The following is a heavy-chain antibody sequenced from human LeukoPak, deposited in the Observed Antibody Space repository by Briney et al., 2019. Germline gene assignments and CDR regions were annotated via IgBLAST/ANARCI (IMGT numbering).Heavy chain of an antibody. Sequence: PGGSLRLSCAASGFTFSSHEMNWVRQAPGKGLEWISFITGSGTTIYYAESVKGRFTIFRDNAKNSLYLQMNSLRAEDTAVYYCARDSIRSSSFNDTSGYYSLDSWGQGTLVTVSS. CDR3: ARDSIRSSSFNDTSGYYSLDS. V-gene: IGHV3-48*03. D-gene: IGHD3-22*01. CDR1: GFTFSSHE. CDR2: ITGSGTTI. J-gene: IGHJ4*02.